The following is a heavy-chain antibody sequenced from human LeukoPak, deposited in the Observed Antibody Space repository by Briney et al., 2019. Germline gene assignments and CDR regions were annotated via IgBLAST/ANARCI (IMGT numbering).Heavy chain of an antibody. CDR3: ASALWFGYLDY. CDR1: GFTFSSYA. Sequence: GGSLRPSCAASGFTFSSYAMHWVRQAPGKGLEWVAAISYDGSKRHYADSVKGRFTISRDNSKNTVYLQMDSLRAEDTAVYYCASALWFGYLDYWGQGTLVTVSS. V-gene: IGHV3-30*04. D-gene: IGHD3-10*01. J-gene: IGHJ4*02. CDR2: ISYDGSKR.